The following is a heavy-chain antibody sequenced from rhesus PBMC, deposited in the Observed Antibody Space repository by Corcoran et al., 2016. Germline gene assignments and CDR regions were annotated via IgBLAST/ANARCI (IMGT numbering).Heavy chain of an antibody. D-gene: IGHD3-9*01. Sequence: GESGGGLAKPWGSLRLSCAASGFTFSSYWMHWVRQAPGKGLEWISAINSAGSSTYYADSVKGRFTISRENAKNTLYLQMDGLRAEDTAVYYCAGDLITRMITVTGPADYGGQGVLVTVSS. CDR1: GFTFSSYW. V-gene: IGHV3-14*01. J-gene: IGHJ4*01. CDR3: AGDLITRMITVTGPADY. CDR2: INSAGSST.